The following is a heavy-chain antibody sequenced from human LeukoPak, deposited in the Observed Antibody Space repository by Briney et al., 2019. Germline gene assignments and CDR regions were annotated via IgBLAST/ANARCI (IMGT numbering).Heavy chain of an antibody. CDR1: GGSISSYY. D-gene: IGHD2-21*02. V-gene: IGHV4-59*01. Sequence: PSETLSLTCTVSGGSISSYYWSWIRQPPGKGLEWIGYIYYSGSTNYNPSLKSRVTISVDTSKNQFSLKLSSVTAADTAVYYCARDCASSPPRQAWTAASCPLYGMDVWGQGTTVTVSS. J-gene: IGHJ6*02. CDR2: IYYSGST. CDR3: ARDCASSPPRQAWTAASCPLYGMDV.